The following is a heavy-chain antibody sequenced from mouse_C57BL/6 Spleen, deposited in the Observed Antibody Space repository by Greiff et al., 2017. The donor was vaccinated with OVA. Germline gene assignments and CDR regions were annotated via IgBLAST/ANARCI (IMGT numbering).Heavy chain of an antibody. D-gene: IGHD2-4*01. V-gene: IGHV5-17*01. CDR2: ISSGSSTI. J-gene: IGHJ3*01. Sequence: DVKLVESGGGLVKPGGSLKLSCAASGFTFSAYGMHWVRQAPEKGLEGVAYISSGSSTIYYADTVKGRFTISRDNAKNTLFLQMTSLRSEDTAMDDCARNDYDGAWLAYWGQGTLVTVSA. CDR1: GFTFSAYG. CDR3: ARNDYDGAWLAY.